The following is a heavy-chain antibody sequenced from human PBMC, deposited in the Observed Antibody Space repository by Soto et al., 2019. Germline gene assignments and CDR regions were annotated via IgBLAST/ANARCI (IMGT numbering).Heavy chain of an antibody. CDR3: ARRGRVAARPGYFQH. CDR1: GGSISSSSYY. CDR2: IYYSGST. Sequence: SETLSLTCTVSGGSISSSSYYWGWIRQPPGKGLEWIGSIYYSGSTYYNPSLKSRVTISVDTSKNQFSLKLSSVTAADTAVYYCARRGRVAARPGYFQHWGQGTLVTVSS. D-gene: IGHD6-6*01. V-gene: IGHV4-39*01. J-gene: IGHJ1*01.